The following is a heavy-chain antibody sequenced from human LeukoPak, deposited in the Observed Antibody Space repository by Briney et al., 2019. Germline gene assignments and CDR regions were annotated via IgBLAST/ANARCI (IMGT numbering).Heavy chain of an antibody. CDR1: GFTFSDYY. Sequence: GGSLRLSCAASGFTFSDYYMDWVRQAPGKGLEWVGRTTNKANTYTAEYAASVKGRFTISRDYSKNSLYLQMNSLKTEDTAVYYCAREREYVYGVPDAFDIWGQGTTVTVSS. J-gene: IGHJ3*02. CDR3: AREREYVYGVPDAFDI. CDR2: TTNKANTYTA. V-gene: IGHV3-72*01. D-gene: IGHD2/OR15-2a*01.